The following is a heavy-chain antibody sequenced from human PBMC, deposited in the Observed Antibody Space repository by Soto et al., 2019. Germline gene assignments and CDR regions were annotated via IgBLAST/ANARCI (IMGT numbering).Heavy chain of an antibody. J-gene: IGHJ4*02. V-gene: IGHV3-30-3*01. CDR2: ISYDGSNK. D-gene: IGHD5-12*01. CDR3: ASSVATTFDY. Sequence: QVQLVESGGGVVQPGRSLRLSCVASGFSFSTYAVRWVRQAPGKGLEWVAVISYDGSNKNYADSVKGRFTISRDNSKNTLYLQMNNLRAEDTAVYYCASSVATTFDYWGQGTLVTVSS. CDR1: GFSFSTYA.